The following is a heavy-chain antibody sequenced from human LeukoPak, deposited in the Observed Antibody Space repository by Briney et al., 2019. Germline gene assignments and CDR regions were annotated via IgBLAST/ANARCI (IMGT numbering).Heavy chain of an antibody. V-gene: IGHV3-48*01. D-gene: IGHD2-2*01. Sequence: GGSLRLSCAASGFTFSSYSMNWFRQAPGKGLEWVSYIGAAGSTIYYADSVKGRFTISRDNAKNSLFLQMNSLRAEDTAVYYCARDSSTYAGPPDYWGQGTLVTVSS. CDR3: ARDSSTYAGPPDY. J-gene: IGHJ4*02. CDR1: GFTFSSYS. CDR2: IGAAGSTI.